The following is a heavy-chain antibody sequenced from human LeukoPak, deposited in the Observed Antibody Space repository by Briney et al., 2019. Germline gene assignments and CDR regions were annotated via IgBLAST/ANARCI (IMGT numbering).Heavy chain of an antibody. CDR3: ARDVRVLCNYYMDV. CDR1: GGSITSDY. Sequence: SETLSLTCSVSGGSITSDYWSWIRQPAGKGLEWIGRIYTGGTINYNPSLQSRVTMSVDTSKRQVSLNLMSVTAADTAVYYCARDVRVLCNYYMDVWGKGTTVIVSS. CDR2: IYTGGTI. J-gene: IGHJ6*03. V-gene: IGHV4-4*07.